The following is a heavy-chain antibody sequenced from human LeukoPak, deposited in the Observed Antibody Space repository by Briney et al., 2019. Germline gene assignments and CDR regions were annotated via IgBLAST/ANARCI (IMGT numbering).Heavy chain of an antibody. V-gene: IGHV3-66*01. D-gene: IGHD2-8*01. CDR1: GFTVSSNY. CDR3: ARGLYCTNGVCYLFDP. J-gene: IGHJ5*02. Sequence: GGSLRLSCAASGFTVSSNYMSWVRQAPGKGLEWVSVIYSGGSGGSTYYADSVKGRFTISRDNSKNTLYLQMNSLRAEDTAVYYCARGLYCTNGVCYLFDPWGQGTLVTVSS. CDR2: IYSGGSGGST.